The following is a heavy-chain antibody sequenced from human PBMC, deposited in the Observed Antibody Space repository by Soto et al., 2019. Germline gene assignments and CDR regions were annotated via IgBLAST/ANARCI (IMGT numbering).Heavy chain of an antibody. CDR1: GGSFSGYY. CDR2: INHSGST. V-gene: IGHV4-34*01. Sequence: PSETLSLTCAVYGGSFSGYYWSWIRQPPGKGLEWIGEINHSGSTNYNPSLKSRVTISVDTSKNQFSLKLSSVIAADTAVYYCARSRRSGSYYNYYYYYLDVWGKGTTVTVSS. J-gene: IGHJ6*03. D-gene: IGHD3-10*01. CDR3: ARSRRSGSYYNYYYYYLDV.